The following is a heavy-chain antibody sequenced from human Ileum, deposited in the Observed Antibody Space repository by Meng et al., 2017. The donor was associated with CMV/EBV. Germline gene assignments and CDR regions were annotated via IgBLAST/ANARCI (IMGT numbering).Heavy chain of an antibody. D-gene: IGHD1-26*01. CDR1: GDSITTTTYS. CDR2: IYYSGTT. J-gene: IGHJ5*02. Sequence: HLQLQESGPGLVKPSETLSLTCTVSGDSITTTTYSWGWSRQPPGKGLEWIASIYYSGTTYYNPSLKSRVTISVDTSKNQFSLKVYSVTAADTAIYYCARSRREDWFDPWGQGTLVTVSS. CDR3: ARSRREDWFDP. V-gene: IGHV4-39*07.